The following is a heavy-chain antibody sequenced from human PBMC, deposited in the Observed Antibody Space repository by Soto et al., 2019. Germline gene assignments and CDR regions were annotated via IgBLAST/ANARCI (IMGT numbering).Heavy chain of an antibody. CDR1: GGSISSYC. J-gene: IGHJ4*02. CDR2: IYYSGST. Sequence: SETLCLTCTVAGGSISSYCWSWIRKHQGKGLEWIGYIYYSGSTNYNPSLKSRVTISVDTSKNQFSLKLSSVTAADTAVYYCARLWSDWNYLRYYFDYWGQGTLVTVSS. V-gene: IGHV4-59*08. CDR3: ARLWSDWNYLRYYFDY. D-gene: IGHD1-7*01.